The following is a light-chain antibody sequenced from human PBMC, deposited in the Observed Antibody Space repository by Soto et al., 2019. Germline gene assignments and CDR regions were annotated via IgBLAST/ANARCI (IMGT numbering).Light chain of an antibody. CDR2: GAS. V-gene: IGKV3-20*01. CDR1: QSVSNNH. J-gene: IGKJ1*01. CDR3: QQYGSSGT. Sequence: IGLTQSPGTLSLSRGERATLSCRASQSVSNNHLAWYQQKPGQAPRLLIYGASNRATGIPDRFSGSGSGTDFTLTISRLEPEDFAVYYCQQYGSSGTFGQGTKVDIK.